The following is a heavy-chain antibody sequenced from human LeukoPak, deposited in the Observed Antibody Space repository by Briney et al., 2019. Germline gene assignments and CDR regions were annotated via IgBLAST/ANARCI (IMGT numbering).Heavy chain of an antibody. Sequence: ASVKVSCKVSGNTLTELSMHWVRQAPGQGLEWMGWINPNSGGTNYAQKFQGWVTMTRDTSISTAYMELSRLRSDDTAVYYCARGVYDSSGYYYGYFDYWGQGTLVTVSS. CDR1: GNTLTELS. CDR2: INPNSGGT. V-gene: IGHV1-2*04. J-gene: IGHJ4*02. CDR3: ARGVYDSSGYYYGYFDY. D-gene: IGHD3-22*01.